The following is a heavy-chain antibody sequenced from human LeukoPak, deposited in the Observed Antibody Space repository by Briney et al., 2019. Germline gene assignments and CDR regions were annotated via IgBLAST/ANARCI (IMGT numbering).Heavy chain of an antibody. CDR1: GFTFSSYS. Sequence: PGGSLRLSCAASGFTFSSYSMNWVRQAPGKGLEWVSYISSSSSTICYADSVKGRFTISRDNAKNSLYLQMNSLRDEDTAVYYCARDSHDYGGNLLFDYWGQGTLVTVSS. CDR3: ARDSHDYGGNLLFDY. V-gene: IGHV3-48*02. J-gene: IGHJ4*02. CDR2: ISSSSSTI. D-gene: IGHD4-23*01.